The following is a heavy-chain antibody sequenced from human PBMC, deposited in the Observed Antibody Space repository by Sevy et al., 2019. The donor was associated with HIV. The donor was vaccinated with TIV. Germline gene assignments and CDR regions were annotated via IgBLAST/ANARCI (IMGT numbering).Heavy chain of an antibody. J-gene: IGHJ6*03. CDR1: GFAFSDHY. D-gene: IGHD2-21*01. Sequence: GGSLRLSCAASGFAFSDHYVDWVRQAPGKGLEWVGRIRNRPNRYTTEYAASVGGRFTISRDDSRHSLYLQMYSLKTEDSAVYYCVRGPNCGVGGCQQISPYCLDVWGIGATVTVSS. CDR2: IRNRPNRYTT. V-gene: IGHV3-72*01. CDR3: VRGPNCGVGGCQQISPYCLDV.